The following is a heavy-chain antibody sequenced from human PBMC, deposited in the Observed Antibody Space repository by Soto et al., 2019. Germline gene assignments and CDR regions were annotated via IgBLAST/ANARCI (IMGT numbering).Heavy chain of an antibody. J-gene: IGHJ6*03. CDR1: GGSISSYY. D-gene: IGHD6-6*01. CDR3: ARHECGRSSNYCYYMDV. CDR2: MHYSGST. Sequence: SSETLSLTCTVSGGSISSYYWSWIRQPPGKGLEWIAYMHYSGSTNYNPSLKSRVTISLDTSKNQFSLKLSSVTAADTAVYYCARHECGRSSNYCYYMDVWGKGTTVTVSS. V-gene: IGHV4-59*08.